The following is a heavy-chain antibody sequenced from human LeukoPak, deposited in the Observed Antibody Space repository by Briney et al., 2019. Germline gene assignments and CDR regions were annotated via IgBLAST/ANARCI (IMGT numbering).Heavy chain of an antibody. V-gene: IGHV3-30*03. Sequence: QSGGSLRLSCAASGFTFSSYGMHWVRQAPGKGLEWVAVISYDGSNKYYADSVKGRFTISRDNSKNTLYLQMNSLRAEDTAVYYCARHRGGIAAAGTDWFDPWGQGTLVTVSS. CDR1: GFTFSSYG. CDR3: ARHRGGIAAAGTDWFDP. J-gene: IGHJ5*02. CDR2: ISYDGSNK. D-gene: IGHD6-13*01.